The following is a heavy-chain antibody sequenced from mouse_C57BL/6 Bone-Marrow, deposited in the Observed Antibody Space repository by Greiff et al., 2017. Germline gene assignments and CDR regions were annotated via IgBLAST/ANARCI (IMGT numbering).Heavy chain of an antibody. J-gene: IGHJ2*01. CDR2: INPNNGGT. Sequence: VQLQQSGPELVKPGASVKISCKASGYTFTDYYMNWVKQSHGKSLEWIGDINPNNGGTSYNQKFKGKATLTVDKSSSTAYMELRSLTSEDSAVYYCARREITTVVANYFDYWGQGTTLTVSS. V-gene: IGHV1-26*01. CDR3: ARREITTVVANYFDY. D-gene: IGHD1-1*01. CDR1: GYTFTDYY.